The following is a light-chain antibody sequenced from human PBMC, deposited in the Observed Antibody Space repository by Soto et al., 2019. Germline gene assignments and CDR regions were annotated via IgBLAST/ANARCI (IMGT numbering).Light chain of an antibody. CDR2: DVG. CDR3: SSYTTSTSFIL. Sequence: QSVLTQPASVSGAPGQSITISCTGTDSDVGAFNYVSWYQQYPGKAPKLMIYDVGDRPSGVSNRFSGSKSGNTASLTISGLQAEDEAYYYCSSYTTSTSFILFGGGTKLTVL. J-gene: IGLJ2*01. V-gene: IGLV2-14*01. CDR1: DSDVGAFNY.